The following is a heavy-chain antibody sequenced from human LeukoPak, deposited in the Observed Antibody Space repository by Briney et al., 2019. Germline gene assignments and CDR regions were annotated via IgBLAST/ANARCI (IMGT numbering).Heavy chain of an antibody. CDR2: INHSGST. Sequence: SETLSLTCAVYGGSFSGYYWSWIRQPPGKGLEWIGEINHSGSTNYNPSLKSRVTISVDTSKNQFSLELSSVTAADTAVYYCARGLFYRQTKWIQLWLPDYWGQGTLVTVSS. CDR1: GGSFSGYY. D-gene: IGHD5-18*01. CDR3: ARGLFYRQTKWIQLWLPDY. J-gene: IGHJ4*02. V-gene: IGHV4-34*01.